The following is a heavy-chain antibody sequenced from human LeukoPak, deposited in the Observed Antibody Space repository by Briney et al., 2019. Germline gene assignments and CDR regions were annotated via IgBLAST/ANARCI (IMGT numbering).Heavy chain of an antibody. Sequence: GGSLRLSCAASGFTFRSYAMNWVRQAPGKGLEWGSGISDSGGRTYYAESVKGRSAISRDNSKNTLYLQMNSLRVEDTAVYYCAKDLPTKCRGDCPSDYWGQGTLVTVSS. V-gene: IGHV3-23*01. CDR2: ISDSGGRT. CDR3: AKDLPTKCRGDCPSDY. D-gene: IGHD2-21*02. J-gene: IGHJ4*02. CDR1: GFTFRSYA.